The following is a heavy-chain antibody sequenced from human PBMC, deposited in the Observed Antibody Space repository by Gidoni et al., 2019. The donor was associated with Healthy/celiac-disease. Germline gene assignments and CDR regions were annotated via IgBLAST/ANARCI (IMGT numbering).Heavy chain of an antibody. Sequence: VELLDPGGGLLQLGWSLRLPCAASVLAFGSSAMSVVLTAPGKGLEWVSGISGSGGSTYYADSVKGRFNISRDNSKNTLYLQMNSLRAEDTAVYYCAKDSAIAMIVVVYISHGLDAFDIWGQGTMVTVSS. CDR3: AKDSAIAMIVVVYISHGLDAFDI. V-gene: IGHV3-23*01. CDR2: ISGSGGST. J-gene: IGHJ3*02. D-gene: IGHD3-22*01. CDR1: VLAFGSSA.